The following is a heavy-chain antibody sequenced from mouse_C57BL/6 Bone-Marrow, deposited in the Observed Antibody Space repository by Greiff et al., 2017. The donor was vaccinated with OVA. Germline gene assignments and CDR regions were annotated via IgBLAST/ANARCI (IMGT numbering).Heavy chain of an antibody. D-gene: IGHD2-3*01. CDR3: VSQAYDPHWYFDV. CDR2: IRSKSNNYAT. J-gene: IGHJ1*03. V-gene: IGHV10-1*01. CDR1: GFSFNTYA. Sequence: EVQVVESGGGLVQPKGSLKLSCAASGFSFNTYAMNWVRQAPGKGLEWVARIRSKSNNYATYYADSVKDRFTISRDDSESMLYLQMNNLKTEDTAMYYCVSQAYDPHWYFDVWGTGTTVTVSS.